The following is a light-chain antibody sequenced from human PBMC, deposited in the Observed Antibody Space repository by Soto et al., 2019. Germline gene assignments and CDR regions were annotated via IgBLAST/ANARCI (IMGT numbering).Light chain of an antibody. V-gene: IGLV2-11*01. Sequence: QSALTQPRSVSGSPGQSVTISCTGTSTDVGGYEYVYWYQQHPGKAPKLMIYDVTNRPSGVPDRFSGSRSGNTASLTISGLQTEDEADYCCCSYAGRRFYVFGIGTKLTVL. J-gene: IGLJ1*01. CDR3: CSYAGRRFYV. CDR2: DVT. CDR1: STDVGGYEY.